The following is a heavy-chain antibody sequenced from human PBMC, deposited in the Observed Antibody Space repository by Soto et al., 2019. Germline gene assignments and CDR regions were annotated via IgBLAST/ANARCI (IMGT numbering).Heavy chain of an antibody. CDR3: ARAAASLDP. CDR2: MNPKSGNT. Sequence: QVQLVQSGAEVKKPGASVKVSCKASGYSFTSYDINWXRQATGQGLEWMGWMNPKSGNTGFAQKXXXRXXXXXXXXXXXXXXXLDSLRSEDTAVYYCARAAASLDPWGQGTLVTVSS. V-gene: IGHV1-8*01. D-gene: IGHD6-25*01. J-gene: IGHJ5*02. CDR1: GYSFTSYD.